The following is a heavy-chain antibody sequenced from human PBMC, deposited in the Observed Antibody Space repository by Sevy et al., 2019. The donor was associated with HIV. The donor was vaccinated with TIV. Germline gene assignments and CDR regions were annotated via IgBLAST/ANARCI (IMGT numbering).Heavy chain of an antibody. CDR1: GFTFSSYA. D-gene: IGHD6-19*01. CDR2: ISYDGSNK. Sequence: GGSLRLSCAASGFTFSSYAMHWVRQAPGKGLEWVAVISYDGSNKYYADSVKGRFTISRDNSKNTLYLQMNSLRAEDTAEYYCAGDSLVDSGGWFPYYYYYGMDVWGQGTTVTVSS. CDR3: AGDSLVDSGGWFPYYYYYGMDV. J-gene: IGHJ6*02. V-gene: IGHV3-30-3*01.